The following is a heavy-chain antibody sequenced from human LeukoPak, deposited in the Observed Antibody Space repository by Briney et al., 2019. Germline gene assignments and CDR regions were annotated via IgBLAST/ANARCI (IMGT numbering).Heavy chain of an antibody. CDR2: ISSSGSTI. Sequence: AGGSLRLSCAASGFTFSSYEMNWVRQAPGKGLEWVSYISSSGSTIYYADSVKGRFTISRDNAKNSLYLQMNSLRAEDTAVYYCARDFTMVRGVIDYWGQGTLVTVSS. V-gene: IGHV3-48*03. D-gene: IGHD3-10*01. J-gene: IGHJ4*02. CDR1: GFTFSSYE. CDR3: ARDFTMVRGVIDY.